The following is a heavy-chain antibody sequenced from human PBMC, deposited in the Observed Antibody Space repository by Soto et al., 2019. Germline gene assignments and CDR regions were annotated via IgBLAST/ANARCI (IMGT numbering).Heavy chain of an antibody. J-gene: IGHJ4*02. Sequence: EVQLVESGGDLVQPGWSLRLSCAASGFTFSSHDMHWCRQATGKGLEWVSAIRSAGDTFYAGSVKGRFTSSSEHAKNSLYLRMNSLRAGDTAAYYCARKGKPNGELDYWGQGTLVTVSS. CDR3: ARKGKPNGELDY. CDR1: GFTFSSHD. D-gene: IGHD4-17*01. V-gene: IGHV3-13*01. CDR2: IRSAGDT.